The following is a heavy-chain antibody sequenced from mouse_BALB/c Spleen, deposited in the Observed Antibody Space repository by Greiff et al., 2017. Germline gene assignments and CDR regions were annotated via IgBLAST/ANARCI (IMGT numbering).Heavy chain of an antibody. CDR1: GDSITSGY. D-gene: IGHD1-2*01. CDR3: ASYITTGGFFAY. J-gene: IGHJ3*01. Sequence: EVQLQQSGTSLVKPSQTLSLTCSVTGDSITSGYWNWIRKFPGNKLEYMGYISYSGSTYYNPSLKSRISITRDTSKNQYYLQLNSVTTEDTATYYCASYITTGGFFAYWGQGTLVTVSA. CDR2: ISYSGST. V-gene: IGHV3-8*02.